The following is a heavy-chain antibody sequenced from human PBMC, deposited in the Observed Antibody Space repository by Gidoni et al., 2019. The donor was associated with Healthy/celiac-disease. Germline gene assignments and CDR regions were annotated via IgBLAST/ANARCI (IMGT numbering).Heavy chain of an antibody. D-gene: IGHD3-22*01. J-gene: IGHJ6*02. CDR1: GFTFSSYA. Sequence: EVQLLESGGGLVQPGGSLRLSCAASGFTFSSYAMSWVRQAPGKGLEWVSAISGSGGSTYYADSVKGRFTISRDNSKNTLYLQMNSLRAEDTAVYYCAKDYYDSSGYLYYYGMDVWGQGTTVTVSS. CDR3: AKDYYDSSGYLYYYGMDV. V-gene: IGHV3-23*01. CDR2: ISGSGGST.